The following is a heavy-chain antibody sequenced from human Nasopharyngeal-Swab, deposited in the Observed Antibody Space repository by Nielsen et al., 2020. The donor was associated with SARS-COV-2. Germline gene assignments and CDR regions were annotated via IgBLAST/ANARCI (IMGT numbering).Heavy chain of an antibody. CDR3: ARGGIPTGDLPTGYYFDY. V-gene: IGHV4-34*01. CDR2: INHSGST. D-gene: IGHD7-27*01. CDR1: GGSFSGYY. J-gene: IGHJ4*02. Sequence: GSLRLSCAVYGGSFSGYYWSWIRQATGKGLEWIGEINHSGSTNYNPSLKSRVTISVDTSKNQFSLKLSSVTAADTAVYYCARGGIPTGDLPTGYYFDYWGQGTLVTVSS.